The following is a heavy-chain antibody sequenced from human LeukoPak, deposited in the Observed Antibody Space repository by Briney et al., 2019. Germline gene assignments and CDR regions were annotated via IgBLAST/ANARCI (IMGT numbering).Heavy chain of an antibody. CDR2: IIPIFGTA. J-gene: IGHJ4*02. CDR1: GCTFSSYA. D-gene: IGHD5-24*01. Sequence: ATLKVSCRASGCTFSSYAMSWVRHAPGQGLEWMEGIIPIFGTANYAQKFQGRVTITADESTSTAYMELSSLRSEDTAAYYCASDGDSRDGLASHWGQGTLVTVSS. CDR3: ASDGDSRDGLASH. V-gene: IGHV1-69*13.